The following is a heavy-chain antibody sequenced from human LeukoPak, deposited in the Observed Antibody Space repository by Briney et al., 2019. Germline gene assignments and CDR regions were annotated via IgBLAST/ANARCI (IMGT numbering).Heavy chain of an antibody. CDR1: GFTFSSYG. D-gene: IGHD2-15*01. CDR3: AKEGRYCSGGSCYSDFDY. CDR2: IHYDGNNK. Sequence: GGSLRLSCAASGFTFSSYGMHWVRQAPGKGLGWVTFIHYDGNNKYYADSVKGRFTISRDNSKNTLYLQMNSLRPEDTAVYYCAKEGRYCSGGSCYSDFDYWGQGTLVTVSS. J-gene: IGHJ4*02. V-gene: IGHV3-30*02.